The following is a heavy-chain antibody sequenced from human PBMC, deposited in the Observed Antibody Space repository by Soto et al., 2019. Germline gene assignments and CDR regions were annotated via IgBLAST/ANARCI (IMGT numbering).Heavy chain of an antibody. CDR2: IYYSGGT. J-gene: IGHJ4*02. D-gene: IGHD2-2*01. V-gene: IGHV4-59*08. Sequence: TLSLTCTVSGGSIYNHYWSWVRQPPGKGLEWIGCIYYSGGTYYNPSLKSRVTISVDTSKNQFSLTLTSVSAADTAVYYCARPPSPYCSSSSCSLDSDYWGQGILVTVSS. CDR3: ARPPSPYCSSSSCSLDSDY. CDR1: GGSIYNHY.